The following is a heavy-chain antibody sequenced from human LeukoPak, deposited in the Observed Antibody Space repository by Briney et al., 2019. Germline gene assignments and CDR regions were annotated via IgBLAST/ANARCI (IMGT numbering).Heavy chain of an antibody. CDR2: ISAYNGNT. D-gene: IGHD2-15*01. J-gene: IGHJ4*02. CDR3: ARDSCSGGSCYFDY. V-gene: IGHV1-18*01. CDR1: GYTFTSHG. Sequence: ASVKVSCKASGYTFTSHGISWVRQAPGQGLEWMGWISAYNGNTNYAQKLQGRVTMTTDTSTSTAYMELRSLRSDDTAVYYCARDSCSGGSCYFDYWGQGTLVTVSS.